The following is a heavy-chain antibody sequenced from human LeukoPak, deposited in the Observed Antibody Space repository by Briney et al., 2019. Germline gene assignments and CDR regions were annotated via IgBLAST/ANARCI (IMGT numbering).Heavy chain of an antibody. Sequence: PGGSLRLSCAASGFTFSDYYMRWIRQAPGKGLEWVGRIKSKTDGGTTDHAAPVKGRFTISRDDSKNTLYLQMNSLKTEDTAVYYCTTDRGGFDYWGQGTLVTVSS. J-gene: IGHJ4*02. V-gene: IGHV3-15*01. CDR1: GFTFSDYY. CDR2: IKSKTDGGTT. CDR3: TTDRGGFDY. D-gene: IGHD3-10*01.